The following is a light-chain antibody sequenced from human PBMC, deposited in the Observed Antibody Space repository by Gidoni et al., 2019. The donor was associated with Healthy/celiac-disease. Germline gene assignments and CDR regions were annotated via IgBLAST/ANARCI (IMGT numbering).Light chain of an antibody. J-gene: IGKJ3*01. V-gene: IGKV3-15*01. CDR2: GAS. CDR3: QQYNNWPRA. CDR1: QSVSSN. Sequence: IVMTQSPATLSVSPGDRATLPCRASQSVSSNLAWYQQKPGQAPRLLIYGASTRATGIPARFSGSGSGTEFTLTISSLQSEDVAVYYCQQYNNWPRAFGPGTKVEIK.